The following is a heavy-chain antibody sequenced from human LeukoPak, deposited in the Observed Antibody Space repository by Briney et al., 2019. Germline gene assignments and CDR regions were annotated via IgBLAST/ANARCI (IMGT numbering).Heavy chain of an antibody. J-gene: IGHJ4*02. CDR2: INGSGGST. D-gene: IGHD2-8*01. Sequence: RGSLRLSCAASGFTFSSYAMTWVRQAPGKGLEWVSDINGSGGSTYYADSVKGRFTISRDNSKNTLYLQMIRLRDEDTAIYYCAKRGTIWGQGTLVTVSS. CDR3: AKRGTI. CDR1: GFTFSSYA. V-gene: IGHV3-23*01.